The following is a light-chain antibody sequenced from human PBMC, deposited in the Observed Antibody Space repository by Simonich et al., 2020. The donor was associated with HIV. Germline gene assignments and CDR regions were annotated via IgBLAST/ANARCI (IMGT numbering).Light chain of an antibody. V-gene: IGKV3-15*01. CDR2: GAS. J-gene: IGKJ2*02. Sequence: EIVMTQSPATLSVSPGERATLSCRASQRIGSNLAWDQQKPGQAPRLLIYGASTRATGFPARFRGSGSGTEFTLTISSLQSEDFAVYYCQHYNSWPPMCTFGQGTKLEIK. CDR1: QRIGSN. CDR3: QHYNSWPPMCT.